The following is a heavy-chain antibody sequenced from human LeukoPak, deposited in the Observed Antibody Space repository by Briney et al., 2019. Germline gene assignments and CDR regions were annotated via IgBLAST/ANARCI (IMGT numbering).Heavy chain of an antibody. CDR3: ARGSGVVVPSPFDP. V-gene: IGHV1-18*01. J-gene: IGHJ5*02. Sequence: ASVNVSCKASGYTFTSYGISWVRQAPGQGLEWMGWISAYNGNTNYAQKLQGRVTMTTDTSTSAAYMELRSLRSDDTAVYYCARGSGVVVPSPFDPWGQGTLVTVSS. D-gene: IGHD2-2*01. CDR2: ISAYNGNT. CDR1: GYTFTSYG.